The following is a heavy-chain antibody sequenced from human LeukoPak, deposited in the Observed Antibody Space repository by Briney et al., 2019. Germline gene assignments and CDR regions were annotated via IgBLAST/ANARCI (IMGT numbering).Heavy chain of an antibody. D-gene: IGHD2-21*01. CDR2: IYYSGST. CDR3: ARGRPVVVIAMSALRYYMDV. J-gene: IGHJ6*03. Sequence: SETLSLTCTVSGGSISSSSYYWGWIRQPPGKGLEWIGSIYYSGSTYYNPSLKSRVTISVDTSKNQFSLKLSSVTAADTAVYYCARGRPVVVIAMSALRYYMDVWGKGTTVTVSS. CDR1: GGSISSSSYY. V-gene: IGHV4-39*07.